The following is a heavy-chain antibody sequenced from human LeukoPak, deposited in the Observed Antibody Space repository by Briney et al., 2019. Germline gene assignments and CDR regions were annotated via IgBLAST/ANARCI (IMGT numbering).Heavy chain of an antibody. J-gene: IGHJ6*03. CDR2: ISAYNGNT. D-gene: IGHD2-2*01. Sequence: ASVKVSCKASGGTFISYAISWVRQAPGQGLEWMGWISAYNGNTNYAQKLQGRVTMTTDTSTSTAYMELRSLRSDDTAVYYCARVGLSYYYYYMDVWGKGTTVTVSS. CDR3: ARVGLSYYYYYMDV. V-gene: IGHV1-18*01. CDR1: GGTFISYA.